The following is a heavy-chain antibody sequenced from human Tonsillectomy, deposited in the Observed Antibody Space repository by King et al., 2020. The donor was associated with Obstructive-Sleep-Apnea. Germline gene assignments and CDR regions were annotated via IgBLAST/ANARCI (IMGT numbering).Heavy chain of an antibody. J-gene: IGHJ4*02. V-gene: IGHV3-30*18. Sequence: VQLVESGGGVVQPGTSLRLSCAASGFSFSTRDIHWVRQAPGKGLEWVALISWNERDKYYADSVKGQFTISGDNSKNTLYLEMNGLRAEDTVAYYCAKGEWSSRSIDYWGQGTLVTVSS. CDR3: AKGEWSSRSIDY. D-gene: IGHD6-13*01. CDR2: ISWNERDK. CDR1: GFSFSTRD.